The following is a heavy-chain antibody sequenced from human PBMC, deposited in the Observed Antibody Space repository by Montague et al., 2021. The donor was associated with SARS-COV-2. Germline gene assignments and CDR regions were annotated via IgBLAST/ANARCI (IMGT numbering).Heavy chain of an antibody. V-gene: IGHV4-59*01. CDR3: ARGCLSYFGAGSHCYGMDV. CDR2: ISDSGST. J-gene: IGHJ6*02. Sequence: ETLSLTGSVSGTSITSYYWNWIRQPPGKGLEWIGYISDSGSTNYSPSLNILVTMSVDTSKNQMSLKLTSVTAADTAVYYCARGCLSYFGAGSHCYGMDVWGQGTAVTVSS. CDR1: GTSITSYY. D-gene: IGHD3-10*01.